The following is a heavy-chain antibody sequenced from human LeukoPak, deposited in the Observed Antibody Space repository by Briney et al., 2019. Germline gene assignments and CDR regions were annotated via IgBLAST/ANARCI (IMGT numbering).Heavy chain of an antibody. V-gene: IGHV3-23*01. Sequence: GGSLRLSCTASGFTFSIYAMSWVRQAPGKGLEWVAAIKSSDNSAYYIDSVKGRFTISRDNSKNTLFLQMNSLKASDTAMYYCARAPAYSSGWYPTYFDYWGQGTLVTVSS. CDR2: IKSSDNSA. D-gene: IGHD6-19*01. CDR1: GFTFSIYA. CDR3: ARAPAYSSGWYPTYFDY. J-gene: IGHJ4*02.